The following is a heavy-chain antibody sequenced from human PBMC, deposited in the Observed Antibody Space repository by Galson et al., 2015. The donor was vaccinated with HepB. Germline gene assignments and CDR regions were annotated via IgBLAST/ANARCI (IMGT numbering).Heavy chain of an antibody. Sequence: SLRLSCAASGFTFSDFAMTWVRQAPGKGLEWVSTIDRSGGKTFSADYVRGRFTISRDNPKNTLYVQMYNLRADDTAVYYCVKDWGPADKCSDAGCLAYWGPGTLVTVSS. J-gene: IGHJ4*02. CDR3: VKDWGPADKCSDAGCLAY. D-gene: IGHD3-16*01. V-gene: IGHV3-23*01. CDR1: GFTFSDFA. CDR2: IDRSGGKT.